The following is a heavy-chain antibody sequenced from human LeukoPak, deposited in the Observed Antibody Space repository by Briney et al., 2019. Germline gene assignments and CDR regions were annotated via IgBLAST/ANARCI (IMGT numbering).Heavy chain of an antibody. J-gene: IGHJ6*02. D-gene: IGHD5-12*01. CDR1: GGSISSGGYY. CDR2: IYYSGST. V-gene: IGHV4-31*03. CDR3: ARVEVLGSGYAFDV. Sequence: KPSQTLSLTCTVSGGSISSGGYYWSWIRQHPGKGLEWIGYIYYSGSTYYNPSLKSRVTISVDTSKNQFSLKLSSVTAADTAVYYCARVEVLGSGYAFDVWGQGTTVTVSS.